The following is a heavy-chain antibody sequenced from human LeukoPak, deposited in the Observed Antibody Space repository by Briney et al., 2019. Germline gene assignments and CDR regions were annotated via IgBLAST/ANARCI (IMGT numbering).Heavy chain of an antibody. V-gene: IGHV3-53*01. CDR1: GFTVSSNY. CDR2: IYSGGST. Sequence: GGSLRLSCAASGFTVSSNYMSWVRQAPGKGLEWVSVIYSGGSTYYADSVKGRFTISRDNSKNTLYLQMNSLRAEDTAVYYCARVGGSSWYGYYFDYWGQGTLVTVSS. CDR3: ARVGGSSWYGYYFDY. J-gene: IGHJ4*02. D-gene: IGHD6-13*01.